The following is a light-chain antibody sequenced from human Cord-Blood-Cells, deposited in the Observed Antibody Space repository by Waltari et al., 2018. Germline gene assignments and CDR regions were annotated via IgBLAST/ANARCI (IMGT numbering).Light chain of an antibody. J-gene: IGKJ2*01. CDR1: QGISSY. CDR2: AAS. V-gene: IGKV1-8*01. Sequence: AIRITQSPSSLSASTGYRVTITCRASQGISSYLAWYQQKPGKAPKLLIYAASTLQSGVPSRISGSGSGTDFTLTISCLQSEDFATYYCQQYYSYPYTFGQGTKLEIK. CDR3: QQYYSYPYT.